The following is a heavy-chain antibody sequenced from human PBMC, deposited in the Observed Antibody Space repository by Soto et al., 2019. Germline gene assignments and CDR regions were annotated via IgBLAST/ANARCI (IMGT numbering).Heavy chain of an antibody. CDR3: VRNYGGNSQFFDL. V-gene: IGHV4-59*01. D-gene: IGHD4-17*01. CDR2: FFHTGTA. Sequence: QVELQESGPGLVKPLETLSLTCSVSGDDISRYYWSWIRQSPGNGLEWIGYFFHTGTALYNPSLQRRVTMSVDRSKNQFSLKLDSVSAADTAVYFCVRNYGGNSQFFDLLGPGTLVTVSA. J-gene: IGHJ2*01. CDR1: GDDISRYY.